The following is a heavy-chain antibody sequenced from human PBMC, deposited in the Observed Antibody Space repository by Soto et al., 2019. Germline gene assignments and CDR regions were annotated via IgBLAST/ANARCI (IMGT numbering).Heavy chain of an antibody. D-gene: IGHD3-9*01. V-gene: IGHV4-59*08. J-gene: IGHJ4*02. CDR1: GGSISSYY. Sequence: SETLSLTYTVSGGSISSYYWSWIRQPPGKGLEWIGYIYYSGSTNYNPSLKSRVTISVDTSKNQFSLKLSSVTAADTAVYYCARLMSDYDILTGYYRRRLSRYYFDYWGQGTLVTVSS. CDR3: ARLMSDYDILTGYYRRRLSRYYFDY. CDR2: IYYSGST.